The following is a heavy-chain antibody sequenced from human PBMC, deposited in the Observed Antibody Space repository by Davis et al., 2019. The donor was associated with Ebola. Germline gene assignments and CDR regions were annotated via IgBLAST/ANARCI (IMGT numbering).Heavy chain of an antibody. J-gene: IGHJ6*02. CDR1: GGSISNFF. D-gene: IGHD1-14*01. V-gene: IGHV4-59*08. CDR2: IHYLGNT. CDR3: ARTEGSYGMDV. Sequence: MPSETLSLTCTVSGGSISNFFWSWIRQPPGKGLEWIGNIHYLGNTNYNPSLKSRVTMSVDTSKNQFSLKLSSVTAADTAVYYCARTEGSYGMDVWGQGTTVTVSS.